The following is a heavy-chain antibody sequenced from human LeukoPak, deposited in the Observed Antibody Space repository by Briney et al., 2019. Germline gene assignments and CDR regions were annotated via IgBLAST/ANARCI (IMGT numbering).Heavy chain of an antibody. D-gene: IGHD3-10*01. CDR1: GYTFTSYA. Sequence: EASVKVSCKTSGYTFTSYAMHWVRQAPGQRPEWMGWINAGIGNTRYSERFQDRITITRDTSASTVHMELSSLRSEDTAVYYCARDMGGSGSYSYWGQGTLVTVSS. J-gene: IGHJ4*02. CDR3: ARDMGGSGSYSY. V-gene: IGHV1-3*01. CDR2: INAGIGNT.